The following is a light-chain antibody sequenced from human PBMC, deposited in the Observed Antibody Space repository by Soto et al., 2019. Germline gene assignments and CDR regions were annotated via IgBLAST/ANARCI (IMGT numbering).Light chain of an antibody. J-gene: IGKJ4*01. Sequence: DIQMTQSASSLSASLVDRVTITCRASQDIGDSLNWYQHKPDRAPRLLIYRASSLEAGVPSRFSASRSGTEFTVTISSLQPDDFATYYCQQFANFPLTFGGGTKVDIK. CDR2: RAS. CDR1: QDIGDS. CDR3: QQFANFPLT. V-gene: IGKV1-33*01.